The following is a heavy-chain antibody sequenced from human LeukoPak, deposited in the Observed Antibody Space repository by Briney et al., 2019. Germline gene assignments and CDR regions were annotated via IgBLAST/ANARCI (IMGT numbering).Heavy chain of an antibody. Sequence: GGSLRLSCAASGFTFSTNTMNWVRQAPGKGLEWVSSISSSSSYIYYADSVKGRFTISRDNAKSSLYLQMNSLRAEDTAVYYCASGIRGYSYGYHYWGQGTLVTVSS. V-gene: IGHV3-21*01. D-gene: IGHD5-18*01. CDR3: ASGIRGYSYGYHY. CDR2: ISSSSSYI. J-gene: IGHJ4*02. CDR1: GFTFSTNT.